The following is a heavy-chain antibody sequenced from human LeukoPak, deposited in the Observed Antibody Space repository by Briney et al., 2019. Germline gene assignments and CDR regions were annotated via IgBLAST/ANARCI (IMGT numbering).Heavy chain of an antibody. CDR2: INHSGST. V-gene: IGHV4-34*01. D-gene: IGHD6-13*01. J-gene: IGHJ4*02. Sequence: SETLSLTCAVYGGYFSGYYWSWIRQPPGKGLEWIGEINHSGSTNYNPSLKSRVTISVDTSKNQFSLKLSSVTAADTAVYYCARGAQQLVPYFDYWGQGTLVTVSS. CDR3: ARGAQQLVPYFDY. CDR1: GGYFSGYY.